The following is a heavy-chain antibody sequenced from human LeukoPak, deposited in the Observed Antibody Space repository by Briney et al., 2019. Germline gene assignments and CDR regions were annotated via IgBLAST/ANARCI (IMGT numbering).Heavy chain of an antibody. D-gene: IGHD3-22*01. CDR3: AREVGGYDSSGGIDY. CDR1: GFTFSSYA. Sequence: GGSLRLSCAASGFTFSSYAMSWVRQAPGKGLEWVSAISGSGGSTYYADSVKGRFTISRDNSKDTLYLQMNSLRAEDTAVYYCAREVGGYDSSGGIDYWGQGTLVTVSS. V-gene: IGHV3-23*01. J-gene: IGHJ4*02. CDR2: ISGSGGST.